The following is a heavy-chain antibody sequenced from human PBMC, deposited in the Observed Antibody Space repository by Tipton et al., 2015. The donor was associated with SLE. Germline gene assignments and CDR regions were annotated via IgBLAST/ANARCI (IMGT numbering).Heavy chain of an antibody. CDR2: ISYDGSNK. D-gene: IGHD5-12*01. CDR1: GFTFSSYA. Sequence: SLRLSCAASGFTFSSYAMHWVRQAPGKGLEWVAVISYDGSNKYYADSVKGRFTISRDNSKNTLYLQMNSLRAEDTAVYYCARVGYDSYYFDYWGQGTLVTVSS. V-gene: IGHV3-30-3*01. CDR3: ARVGYDSYYFDY. J-gene: IGHJ4*02.